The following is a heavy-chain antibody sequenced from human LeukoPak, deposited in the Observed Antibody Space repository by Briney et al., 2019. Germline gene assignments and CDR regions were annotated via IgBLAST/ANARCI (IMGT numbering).Heavy chain of an antibody. CDR1: GFTFSSYG. D-gene: IGHD3-22*01. V-gene: IGHV3-23*01. CDR2: ISGSGGST. Sequence: GGSLRLPCAASGFTFSSYGMSWVRQAPGKGLEWVSAISGSGGSTYYADSVKGRFTISRDNSKNTLYLQMNSLRAEDTAVYYCAKYRDSSGYYYFDYWGQGTLVTVSS. J-gene: IGHJ4*02. CDR3: AKYRDSSGYYYFDY.